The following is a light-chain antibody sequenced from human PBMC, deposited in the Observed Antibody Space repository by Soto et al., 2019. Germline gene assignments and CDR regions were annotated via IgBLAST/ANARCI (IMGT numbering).Light chain of an antibody. V-gene: IGKV3-20*01. CDR1: QSVSSSY. Sequence: EIVLRQSPGTLSLYTGERATLSCRASQSVSSSYLAWYQQKPGQAPRLLIYGASSRATGIPDRFSGSGSGTDFTLTISRLEPEDFALYYCQQYGSSPWTFGQGTKVDI. CDR2: GAS. J-gene: IGKJ1*01. CDR3: QQYGSSPWT.